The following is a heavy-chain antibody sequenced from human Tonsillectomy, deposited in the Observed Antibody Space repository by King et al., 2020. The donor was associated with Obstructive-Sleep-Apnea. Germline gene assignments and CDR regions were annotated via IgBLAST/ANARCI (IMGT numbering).Heavy chain of an antibody. CDR1: GDTFSSYA. CDR2: ITPIFDIA. J-gene: IGHJ6*02. Sequence: VQLVESGAEVKKPGSSVKVSCKASGDTFSSYAISWVRQAPGQGLEWMGRITPIFDIANYAQKFQGRVRITADKSTSTAYMELSSLRSEDTAVFYCARDHYHASGSLMDVWGQGTTVTVSS. V-gene: IGHV1-69*09. CDR3: ARDHYHASGSLMDV. D-gene: IGHD3-10*01.